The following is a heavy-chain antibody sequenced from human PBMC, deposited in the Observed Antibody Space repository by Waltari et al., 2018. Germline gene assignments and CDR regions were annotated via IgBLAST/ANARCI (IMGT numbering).Heavy chain of an antibody. CDR1: GFTFRSYS. D-gene: IGHD3-10*01. V-gene: IGHV3-48*01. CDR3: ARDGYYGSGSHTCLDY. J-gene: IGHJ4*02. Sequence: EVQLVESGGGLVQPGGSLRLSCAASGFTFRSYSMNWVRQAPGKGLEWVSYISSSSSTIYYADSVKGRFTISRDNAKNSLYLQMNSLRAEDTAVYYCARDGYYGSGSHTCLDYWGQGTLVTVSS. CDR2: ISSSSSTI.